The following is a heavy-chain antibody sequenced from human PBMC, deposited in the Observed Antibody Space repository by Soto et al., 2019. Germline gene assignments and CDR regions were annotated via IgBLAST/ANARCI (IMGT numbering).Heavy chain of an antibody. V-gene: IGHV3-49*03. CDR2: IRSKAYGGTT. J-gene: IGHJ6*02. D-gene: IGHD6-13*01. CDR1: GFTFGDYA. Sequence: GGSLRLSCTASGFTFGDYAMSWFRQAPGKGLEWVGFIRSKAYGGTTEYAASVKGRFTISRDDSKSIAYLQMNSLKTEDTAVYYCTRVEQQLVPNYYYYYGMDVWGQGTTVTVSS. CDR3: TRVEQQLVPNYYYYYGMDV.